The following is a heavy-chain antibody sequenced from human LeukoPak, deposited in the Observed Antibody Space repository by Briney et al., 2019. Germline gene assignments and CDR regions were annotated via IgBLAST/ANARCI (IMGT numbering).Heavy chain of an antibody. CDR3: ARPSRTGSGWDAFDI. J-gene: IGHJ3*02. V-gene: IGHV4-59*08. Sequence: PSETLSLTCTVSGGSISSYYWSWIRQPPGKELEWIGYIYYSGSTNYNPSLTGRVTISVDTSKNQFSLNLSSVTAADTAMYYCARPSRTGSGWDAFDIWGQGTMVTVSS. CDR2: IYYSGST. CDR1: GGSISSYY. D-gene: IGHD3-22*01.